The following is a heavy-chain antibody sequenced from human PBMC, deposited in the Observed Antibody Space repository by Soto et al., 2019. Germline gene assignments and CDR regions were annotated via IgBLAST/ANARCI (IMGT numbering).Heavy chain of an antibody. Sequence: QVQLVQSGAEVKKPGSSVKVSCEASGRTFSSYSIIWVRQPPGQGLEWMGRITPVLGIANYAQKFQGRVTITADKSTSTAYMDLSSLTFEDTAVYYCARGGAVAGDPNLQRYYYGMDVWGQGTTVTVSS. CDR3: ARGGAVAGDPNLQRYYYGMDV. J-gene: IGHJ6*02. V-gene: IGHV1-69*02. CDR1: GRTFSSYS. D-gene: IGHD6-19*01. CDR2: ITPVLGIA.